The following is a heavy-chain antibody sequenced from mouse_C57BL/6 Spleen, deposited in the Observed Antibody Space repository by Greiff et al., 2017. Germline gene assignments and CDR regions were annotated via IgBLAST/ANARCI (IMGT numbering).Heavy chain of an antibody. Sequence: QVQLQQPGAELVKPGASVKMSCKASGYTFTSYWITWVKQRPGQGLEWIGDIYPGSGSTNYNEKFKSKATLTVDTSSSTAYMQLSSLTSEDSAVYYCARSGATMITTSYFDYWGQGTTLTVSS. D-gene: IGHD2-4*01. V-gene: IGHV1-55*01. CDR2: IYPGSGST. CDR1: GYTFTSYW. J-gene: IGHJ2*01. CDR3: ARSGATMITTSYFDY.